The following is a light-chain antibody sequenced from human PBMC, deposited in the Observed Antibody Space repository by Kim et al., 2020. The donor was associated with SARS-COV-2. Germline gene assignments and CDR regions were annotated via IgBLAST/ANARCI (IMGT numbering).Light chain of an antibody. J-gene: IGLJ3*02. CDR3: QVWDSSTGV. V-gene: IGLV3-9*01. CDR2: RDS. Sequence: SYELTQPLSVSVALGQTARITCGGNNIGSKNVHWYQQKPGQAPVLVIYRDSNRPSGIPERFSGYNSGNTATLTISRAQAGDEADYYCQVWDSSTGVFGGGTQLTDL. CDR1: NIGSKN.